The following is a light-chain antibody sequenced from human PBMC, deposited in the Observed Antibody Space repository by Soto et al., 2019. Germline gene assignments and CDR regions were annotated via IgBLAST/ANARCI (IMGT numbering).Light chain of an antibody. CDR1: QSVSSN. CDR2: GAS. J-gene: IGKJ5*01. V-gene: IGKV3-15*01. Sequence: EIVMTQSPATLSVSPGERATLSCRASQSVSSNLAWYQQKPGQAPRLLIYGASTRATGIPASFSGSGSGTEFTLTISSLQSEDFAVYYCQPYNNWPSFGPGTRLEIK. CDR3: QPYNNWPS.